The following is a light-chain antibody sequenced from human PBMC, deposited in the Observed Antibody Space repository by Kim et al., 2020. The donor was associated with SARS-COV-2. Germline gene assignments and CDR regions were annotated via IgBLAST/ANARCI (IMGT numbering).Light chain of an antibody. V-gene: IGLV3-19*01. CDR3: QSRDSGGNVV. J-gene: IGLJ2*01. CDR2: GRN. Sequence: SSELTQDPVVSVALGQTVRITCQVDSLRSYYATWYQQKPRQAPLLVIFGRNNRPSGIPDRFSGSTSGNTASLTISGARAEDEADFYCQSRDSGGNVVFGGGTQLTVL. CDR1: SLRSYY.